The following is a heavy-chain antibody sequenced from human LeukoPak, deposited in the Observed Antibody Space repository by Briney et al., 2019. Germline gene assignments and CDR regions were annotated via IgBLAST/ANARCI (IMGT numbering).Heavy chain of an antibody. V-gene: IGHV5-51*03. CDR1: GYSFTSYW. D-gene: IGHD3-9*01. CDR3: ARPPLGSYDILTGYENDY. J-gene: IGHJ4*02. Sequence: KPGESLKISCKGSGYSFTSYWFGWLRQMPGKGLEWMGIVYPGDSDTRYSPSFQGQVTISADKSISTAYLQWSSLKASDTAMYYCARPPLGSYDILTGYENDYWGQGTLVTVSS. CDR2: VYPGDSDT.